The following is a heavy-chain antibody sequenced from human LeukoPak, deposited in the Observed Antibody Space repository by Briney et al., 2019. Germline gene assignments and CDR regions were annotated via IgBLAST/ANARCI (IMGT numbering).Heavy chain of an antibody. D-gene: IGHD6-13*01. CDR3: ARDLSSTSDNNWFEL. CDR2: MNPNSGNT. CDR1: GYTFTSYH. Sequence: GASVKVSCKASGYTFTSYHINWVRQATGQGLEWMGWMNPNSGNTGYAQKFQGRVTITRNTSISTAYMELSSLRSEDTAVYYCARDLSSTSDNNWFELWGQGTLVTVSS. V-gene: IGHV1-8*03. J-gene: IGHJ5*02.